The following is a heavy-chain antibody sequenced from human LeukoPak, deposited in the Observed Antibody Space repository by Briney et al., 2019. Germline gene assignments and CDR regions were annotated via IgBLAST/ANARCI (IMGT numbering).Heavy chain of an antibody. CDR2: IYHSGST. J-gene: IGHJ6*03. V-gene: IGHV4-38-2*02. D-gene: IGHD2-15*01. Sequence: PSETLSLTCTVSGYSISSGYYWGWIRQPPGKGLEWIGNIYHSGSTYYNPSLKSRVTISVDTSKNQFSLKLSSVTAADTAVYYCAREPRGSSHYYYYYMDVWGKGTTVTVSS. CDR3: AREPRGSSHYYYYYMDV. CDR1: GYSISSGYY.